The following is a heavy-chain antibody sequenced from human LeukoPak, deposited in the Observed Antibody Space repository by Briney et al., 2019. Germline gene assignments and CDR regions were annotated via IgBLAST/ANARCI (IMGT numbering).Heavy chain of an antibody. CDR1: GNYW. CDR3: VSFYETY. D-gene: IGHD2-2*01. J-gene: IGHJ4*02. V-gene: IGHV3-74*01. Sequence: EGSLRLSCAASGNYWMHWVRQAPGKGLVWVSHINSDGSWTSYADSVKGRFTISKDNAKNTVYLQMNNLRAEDTAVYYCVSFYETYWGRGTLVTVSS. CDR2: INSDGSWT.